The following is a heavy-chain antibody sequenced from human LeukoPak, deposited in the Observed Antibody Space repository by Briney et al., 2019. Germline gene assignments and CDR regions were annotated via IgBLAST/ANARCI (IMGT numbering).Heavy chain of an antibody. V-gene: IGHV3-23*01. CDR2: ISGRGGST. Sequence: GGSLRLSCAASGFTFSSYAMSWVRQAPGKGLEWVSAISGRGGSTYYADSVKGRFHISRDNSKNTLYLQMNSLRAEDTAVYYCAKGSFSKYLSNWFDPWGQGTLVTVSS. CDR3: AKGSFSKYLSNWFDP. CDR1: GFTFSSYA. D-gene: IGHD4-11*01. J-gene: IGHJ5*02.